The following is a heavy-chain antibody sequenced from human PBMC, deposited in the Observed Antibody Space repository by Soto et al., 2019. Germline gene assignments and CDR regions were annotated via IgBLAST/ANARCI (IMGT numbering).Heavy chain of an antibody. V-gene: IGHV3-64*01. Sequence: GGSLRLSCAASGFTFSSYAMHWVRQAPGKGLEYVSAISSNGGSTYYANSVKGRFTISRDNSKNTLYLQMGSLRAEDMAVYYCARGSNFYVTHNYFDYWGQGTLVTVSS. CDR1: GFTFSSYA. D-gene: IGHD3-16*01. CDR2: ISSNGGST. J-gene: IGHJ4*02. CDR3: ARGSNFYVTHNYFDY.